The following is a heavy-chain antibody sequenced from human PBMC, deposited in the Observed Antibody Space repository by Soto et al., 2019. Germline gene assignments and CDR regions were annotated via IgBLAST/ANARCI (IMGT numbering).Heavy chain of an antibody. CDR3: ARLYSGSYYVDY. CDR1: GYTFTSYA. Sequence: GASVKVSCKASGYTFTSYAMHWVRQAPGQRLEWMGWVNAGNGNTKYSQKFQGRVTITRDTSASTAYMELSSLRSEDTAVYYCARLYSGSYYVDYWGQGTLVTVSS. CDR2: VNAGNGNT. D-gene: IGHD1-26*01. V-gene: IGHV1-3*01. J-gene: IGHJ4*02.